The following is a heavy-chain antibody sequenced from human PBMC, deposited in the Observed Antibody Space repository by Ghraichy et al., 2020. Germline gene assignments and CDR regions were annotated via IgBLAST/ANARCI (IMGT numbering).Heavy chain of an antibody. CDR3: ARGSTVVRFYYYDGMDV. CDR1: GFSFSGYS. D-gene: IGHD4-23*01. Sequence: GGSLRLSCVGSGFSFSGYSMNWVRQSPGKGLEWIAYITSSSRTTSYADSVKGRFTISRDNPQNSLYLQMNSLRDEDTAVYYCARGSTVVRFYYYDGMDVWGQGTTVTVSS. CDR2: ITSSSRTT. J-gene: IGHJ6*02. V-gene: IGHV3-48*02.